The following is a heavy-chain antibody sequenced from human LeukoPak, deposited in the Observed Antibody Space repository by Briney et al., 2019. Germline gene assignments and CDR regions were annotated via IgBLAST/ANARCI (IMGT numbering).Heavy chain of an antibody. V-gene: IGHV4-30-4*07. Sequence: SETLSLTCAVSGGSISSGGYSWSWIRQPPGKGLEWIGYIYYSGSTYYNPSLKSRVTISVDTSKNQFSLKLSSVTAADTAVYYCARDHGGSSWYLNYYYYYMDVWGKGTTVTVSS. CDR2: IYYSGST. CDR1: GGSISSGGYS. D-gene: IGHD6-13*01. J-gene: IGHJ6*03. CDR3: ARDHGGSSWYLNYYYYYMDV.